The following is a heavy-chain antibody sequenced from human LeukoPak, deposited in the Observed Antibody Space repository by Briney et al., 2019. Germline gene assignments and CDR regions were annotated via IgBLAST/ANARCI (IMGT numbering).Heavy chain of an antibody. V-gene: IGHV3-33*01. CDR3: VVYTGGYRSQF. CDR1: GFTFSSYG. Sequence: GRSLRLSCAASGFTFSSYGMHWVRQAPGKGLEWVAVIWYDGSNKYYADSVKGRFTISRDNSMNTLRLQMNSLSVEDTAVYYCVVYTGGYRSQFWGQGTLVTVSS. D-gene: IGHD5-24*01. J-gene: IGHJ4*02. CDR2: IWYDGSNK.